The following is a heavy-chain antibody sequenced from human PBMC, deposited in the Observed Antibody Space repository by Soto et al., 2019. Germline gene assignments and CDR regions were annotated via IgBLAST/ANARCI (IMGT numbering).Heavy chain of an antibody. V-gene: IGHV1-58*01. CDR2: IVVGSGNT. D-gene: IGHD6-6*01. CDR3: AASSNIAARPLDY. J-gene: IGHJ4*02. CDR1: GFTFTSSA. Sequence: SVKVSCKASGFTFTSSAVQWVRQARGQRLEWIGWIVVGSGNTNYAQKFQERVTITRDMSTSTAYMELSSLRSEDTAVYYCAASSNIAARPLDYWGQGTLVTVS.